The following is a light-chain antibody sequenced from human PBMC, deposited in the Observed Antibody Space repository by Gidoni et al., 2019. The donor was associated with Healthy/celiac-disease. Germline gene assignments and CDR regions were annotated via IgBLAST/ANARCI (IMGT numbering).Light chain of an antibody. CDR3: QQYNSYSGT. Sequence: DIQMTQSPSTLSSSVGDRVTITFRASQSISSWWDWYQQKPGKAPKLLIYKASSLESGVPSRFSGSGSGTEFTRTISSLQPDDFATYYCQQYNSYSGTFGQGTKVEIK. CDR1: QSISSW. J-gene: IGKJ1*01. CDR2: KAS. V-gene: IGKV1-5*03.